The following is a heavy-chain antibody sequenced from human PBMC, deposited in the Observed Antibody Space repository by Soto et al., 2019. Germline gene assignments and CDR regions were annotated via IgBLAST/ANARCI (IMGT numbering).Heavy chain of an antibody. Sequence: GESLKISCKGSGYSFNYYWIGWVRQMPGKGLEWMGIIYPGDSNTRYSPSLQGHVTISADKSINTAYLQWSSLKASDTAIYYCARHYDSSGHYGPDYWGQGTLVTVSS. D-gene: IGHD3-22*01. V-gene: IGHV5-51*01. CDR2: IYPGDSNT. CDR1: GYSFNYYW. CDR3: ARHYDSSGHYGPDY. J-gene: IGHJ4*02.